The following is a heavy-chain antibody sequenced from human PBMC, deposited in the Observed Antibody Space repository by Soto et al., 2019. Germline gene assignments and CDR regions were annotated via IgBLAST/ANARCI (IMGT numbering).Heavy chain of an antibody. Sequence: EVQLVESGGDMVQPGRSLKLSCVGSGYSFEDYSMHWVRQAPGKGLEWVSGISWNGNFTDYADSVKGRFTISRDNAKNSLFLQMRSLGLEDTALYYCVGGSWFDWGQGTLVTVSS. CDR3: VGGSWFD. D-gene: IGHD2-15*01. J-gene: IGHJ4*02. CDR2: ISWNGNFT. V-gene: IGHV3-9*01. CDR1: GYSFEDYS.